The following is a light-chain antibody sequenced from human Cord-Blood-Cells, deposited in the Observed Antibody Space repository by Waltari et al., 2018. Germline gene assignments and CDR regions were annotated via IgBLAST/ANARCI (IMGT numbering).Light chain of an antibody. V-gene: IGLV2-23*01. CDR1: SSDVGRYNL. CDR2: EGS. J-gene: IGLJ3*02. CDR3: CSYAGSSTWV. Sequence: QSALTQPASVSGSPGQSITISCTGTSSDVGRYNLVSWYHQHPGKAPKLLLSEGSRRPSGVSNRCAGSKSGNTASRTISGLQAEDEADYYCCSYAGSSTWVFGGGTKLTVL.